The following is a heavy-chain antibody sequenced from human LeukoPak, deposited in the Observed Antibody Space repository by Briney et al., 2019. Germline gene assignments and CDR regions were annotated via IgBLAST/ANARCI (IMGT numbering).Heavy chain of an antibody. V-gene: IGHV3-48*03. CDR2: ISSSGSTI. D-gene: IGHD3-10*01. Sequence: GGSLRLSCAASGFTFSSYEMNWVRQAPGKGLEWASYISSSGSTIYYADSVKGRFTISRDNAKNSLYLQMNSLRAEDTAVYYCARVVVRGVIGFWGQGTLVTVSS. J-gene: IGHJ4*02. CDR1: GFTFSSYE. CDR3: ARVVVRGVIGF.